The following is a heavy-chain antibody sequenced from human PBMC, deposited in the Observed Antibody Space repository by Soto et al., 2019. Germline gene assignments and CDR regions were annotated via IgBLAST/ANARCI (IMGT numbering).Heavy chain of an antibody. CDR2: IYYSGST. CDR3: ARDVRNFYDTSGPPGWFDP. J-gene: IGHJ5*02. V-gene: IGHV4-59*01. Sequence: PSETMSLTCTVSNGSISGYYWTWIRQPPGKGLEWIGYIYYSGSTNYNPSLKSRVTMSVDTSKNQFSLRLSSVTAADTAVYYCARDVRNFYDTSGPPGWFDPWGQGTLVTVSS. D-gene: IGHD3-22*01. CDR1: NGSISGYY.